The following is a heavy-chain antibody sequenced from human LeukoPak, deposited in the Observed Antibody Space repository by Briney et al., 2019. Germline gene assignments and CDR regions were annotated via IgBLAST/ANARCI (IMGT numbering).Heavy chain of an antibody. V-gene: IGHV1-46*01. D-gene: IGHD6-19*01. Sequence: ASVTVSCKASGYTFTTYYMHWVRQAPGQGLEWMGIINPSGGTTNYAQEFQGRVTMTRDTSTTTVYMELSSLRSEDTAVYYCARGRPGSGWSFDYWGQGTLVTVSS. CDR3: ARGRPGSGWSFDY. CDR2: INPSGGTT. J-gene: IGHJ4*02. CDR1: GYTFTTYY.